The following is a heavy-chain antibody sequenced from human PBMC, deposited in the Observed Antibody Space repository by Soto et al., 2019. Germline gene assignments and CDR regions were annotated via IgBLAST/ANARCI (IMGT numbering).Heavy chain of an antibody. J-gene: IGHJ6*03. CDR2: ISGSGGST. V-gene: IGHV3-23*01. D-gene: IGHD3-10*01. CDR3: AKPGLGFGEPRRYYYYYYMDV. Sequence: GGSLRLSCAASGFTFSSYAMSWVRQAPGKGLEWVSAISGSGGSTYYADSVKGRFTISRDNSKNTLYLQMNSLRAEDTAVYYCAKPGLGFGEPRRYYYYYYMDVWGKGTTVTVSS. CDR1: GFTFSSYA.